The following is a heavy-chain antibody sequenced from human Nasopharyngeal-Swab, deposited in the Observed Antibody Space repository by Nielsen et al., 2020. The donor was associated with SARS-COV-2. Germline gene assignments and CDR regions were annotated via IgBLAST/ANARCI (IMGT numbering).Heavy chain of an antibody. CDR1: GGSVSSGSYY. CDR2: IYYSGST. D-gene: IGHD1-26*01. CDR3: ARVRGSGSYGDGWYFDL. V-gene: IGHV4-61*01. Sequence: SETLSLTCTVSGGSVSSGSYYWSWIRQPPGKGLEWIGYIYYSGSTNYNPSPKSRVTISVDTSKNQFSLKLSSVAAADTAVYYCARVRGSGSYGDGWYFDLWGRGTLVTVSS. J-gene: IGHJ2*01.